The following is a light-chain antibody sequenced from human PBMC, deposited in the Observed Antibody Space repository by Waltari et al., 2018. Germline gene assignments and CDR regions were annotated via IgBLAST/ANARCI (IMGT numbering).Light chain of an antibody. CDR3: CSSPESSTSWV. CDR2: EVS. CDR1: RSDLGSYHL. J-gene: IGLJ3*02. Sequence: QSALTQPASVSGSPGQSITISCTGLRSDLGSYHLVSWFQPHPDKAPKLLIYEVSKRPHGVSNSFSGSAAGTTAYLTISGLQAEDEADYYCCSSPESSTSWVFGGGTKLTVL. V-gene: IGLV2-23*02.